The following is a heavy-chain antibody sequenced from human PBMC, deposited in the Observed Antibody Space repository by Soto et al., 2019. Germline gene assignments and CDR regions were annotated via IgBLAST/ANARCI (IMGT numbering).Heavy chain of an antibody. CDR3: AKGVVREPDYFDD. CDR1: GFTFSAFA. Sequence: QVQMVESGGGVAQPGGSLRLSCAVSGFTFSAFAMYWVRQAPGKGLEWVALISYDGRNEDYAESVRGRFTISIDNSKNTLYLDMNSLSAEDSAVYFCAKGVVREPDYFDDWGQGTLVTVSS. J-gene: IGHJ4*02. D-gene: IGHD3-10*01. CDR2: ISYDGRNE. V-gene: IGHV3-30*18.